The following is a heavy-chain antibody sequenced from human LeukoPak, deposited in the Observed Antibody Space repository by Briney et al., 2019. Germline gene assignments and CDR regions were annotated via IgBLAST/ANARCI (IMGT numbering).Heavy chain of an antibody. D-gene: IGHD6-13*01. CDR1: GYTFTSYD. Sequence: ASVKVSCKASGYTFTSYDISWVRQAPGQGLEWMGWISTYNGNTNFAQKLQGRVTMTTDTSTSTAYMELRSLRSDDTAVYYCARDQSVRLLQTSSTYFKHVFAIWGQGSMVTVSS. J-gene: IGHJ3*02. V-gene: IGHV1-18*01. CDR2: ISTYNGNT. CDR3: ARDQSVRLLQTSSTYFKHVFAI.